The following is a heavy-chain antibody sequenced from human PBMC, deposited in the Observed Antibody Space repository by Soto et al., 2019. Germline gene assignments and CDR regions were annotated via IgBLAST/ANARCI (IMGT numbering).Heavy chain of an antibody. D-gene: IGHD6-13*01. J-gene: IGHJ4*02. CDR3: AKELFRGSSSWYTYYFDY. CDR1: GFTFSSYA. Sequence: EVQLLESGGGLVQPGGSLRLSCAASGFTFSSYAMSWVRQAPGKGLEWVSAISGSGGSTYYADSVKGRFTISRDNSKNPLYLQMNSLSAEDTAVYYCAKELFRGSSSWYTYYFDYWGQGTLVTVSS. V-gene: IGHV3-23*01. CDR2: ISGSGGST.